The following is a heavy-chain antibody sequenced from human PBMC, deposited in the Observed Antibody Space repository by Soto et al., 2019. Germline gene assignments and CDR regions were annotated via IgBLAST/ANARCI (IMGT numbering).Heavy chain of an antibody. CDR3: AGEAAIALTGGYYSVMDF. V-gene: IGHV1-69*06. D-gene: IGHD3-10*01. CDR1: GGTFSSYA. CDR2: IIPIFGTA. J-gene: IGHJ6*02. Sequence: GASVKVSCKASGGTFSSYAISWVRQAPGQGLEWMGGIIPIFGTANYAQKFQGRVTITADKSTSTAYMELSSLRSEDTAVYYCAGEAAIALTGGYYSVMDFWAKGPRSPSP.